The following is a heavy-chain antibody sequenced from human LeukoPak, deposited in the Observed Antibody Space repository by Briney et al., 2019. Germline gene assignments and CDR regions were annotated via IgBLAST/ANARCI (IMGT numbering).Heavy chain of an antibody. CDR1: GFTFSSYS. CDR2: ISSSSSYK. J-gene: IGHJ5*02. CDR3: ARDRIAVAAVDP. Sequence: GGSLRLSCAASGFTFSSYSMNWVRQAPGKGLEWVSSISSSSSYKYYADSVKGRFTISRDNAKNSLYLQMNSLRAEDTAVYYCARDRIAVAAVDPWGQGTLVTVSS. D-gene: IGHD6-19*01. V-gene: IGHV3-21*01.